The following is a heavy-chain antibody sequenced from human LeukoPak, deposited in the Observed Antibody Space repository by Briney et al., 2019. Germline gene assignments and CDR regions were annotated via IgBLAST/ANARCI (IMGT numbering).Heavy chain of an antibody. CDR2: VYSGGST. CDR3: AGGHSSGSYFNAYHL. V-gene: IGHV3-53*01. CDR1: EFTVSSNS. D-gene: IGHD3-22*01. Sequence: GGSLRLSCAASEFTVSSNSMSWDRQAPGKGLEWVSGVYSGGSTFYADSVKGRFIISRDSSKNTLYLQMNTLRAEDTTVYYCAGGHSSGSYFNAYHLWGQGTMVTVSS. J-gene: IGHJ3*01.